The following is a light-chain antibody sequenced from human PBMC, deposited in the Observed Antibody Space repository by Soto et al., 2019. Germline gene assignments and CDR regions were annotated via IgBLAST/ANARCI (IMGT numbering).Light chain of an antibody. V-gene: IGKV3-20*01. J-gene: IGKJ4*01. Sequence: EIVLTQSPGTLSLSPGEGATLSCRASQSVGKNYLAWYQHKSGQAPRLLIHGASNRATGIPARFSGSGSGTDFTLTISRLEPEDFVAYYCQQYATDPLTFGGGTKVEIK. CDR2: GAS. CDR1: QSVGKNY. CDR3: QQYATDPLT.